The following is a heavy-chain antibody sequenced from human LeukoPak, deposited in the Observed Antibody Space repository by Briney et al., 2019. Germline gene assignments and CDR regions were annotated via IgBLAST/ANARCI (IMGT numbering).Heavy chain of an antibody. V-gene: IGHV3-23*01. Sequence: PGGSLRLSCAASGLTFSRHWMTWVRQAPGKGLEWVSGISGFGGSTYYAPSVKGRLTISRDNFGNMLYLHLDSLRVEDTAIYYCARRSGSSWSSFDYWGQGALVTVSS. J-gene: IGHJ4*02. D-gene: IGHD6-13*01. CDR3: ARRSGSSWSSFDY. CDR2: ISGFGGST. CDR1: GLTFSRHW.